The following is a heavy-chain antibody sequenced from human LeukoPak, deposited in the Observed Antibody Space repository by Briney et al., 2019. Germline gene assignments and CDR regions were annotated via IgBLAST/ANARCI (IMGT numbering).Heavy chain of an antibody. CDR3: ARGFRYYDYVWGSYRSDNWFDP. CDR2: ISHSGST. D-gene: IGHD3-16*02. J-gene: IGHJ5*02. CDR1: GGSFSGYY. Sequence: PSETLSLTCAVYGGSFSGYYCSWIRQPPGKGLEWIGEISHSGSTNYNPSLKSRVTISVDTSKNQFSLKLSSVTAADTAVYYCARGFRYYDYVWGSYRSDNWFDPWGQGTLVTVSS. V-gene: IGHV4-34*01.